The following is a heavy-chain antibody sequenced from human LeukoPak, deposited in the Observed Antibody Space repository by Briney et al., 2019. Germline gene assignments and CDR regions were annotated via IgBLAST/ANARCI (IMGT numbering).Heavy chain of an antibody. D-gene: IGHD4-17*01. CDR1: GGSISSGGYS. V-gene: IGHV3-7*01. CDR2: IKQDGSEK. J-gene: IGHJ3*02. Sequence: LSLTCAVSGGSISSGGYSWSWVRQAPGKGLEWVANIKQDGSEKYYVDSVKGRFTISRDNAKNSLYLQMNSLRAEDTAVYYCARPHDYGNAFDIWGQGTMVTVSS. CDR3: ARPHDYGNAFDI.